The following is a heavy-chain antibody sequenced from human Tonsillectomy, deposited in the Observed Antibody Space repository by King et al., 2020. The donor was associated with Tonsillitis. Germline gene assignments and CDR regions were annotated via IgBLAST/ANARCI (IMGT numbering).Heavy chain of an antibody. V-gene: IGHV3-53*02. CDR1: GFTVSTNY. CDR2: IYSGGST. D-gene: IGHD2-2*01. J-gene: IGHJ6*03. CDR3: ARECCGSISCYYYYMDV. Sequence: VQLVETGGGLIQPGGSLRLSCAASGFTVSTNYMSWVRQAPGKGLEWVSLIYSGGSTYYADSVRGRFTVSRDNSKNTLYLQMSNLRADDTAVYYCARECCGSISCYYYYMDVWGEGTAVTVSS.